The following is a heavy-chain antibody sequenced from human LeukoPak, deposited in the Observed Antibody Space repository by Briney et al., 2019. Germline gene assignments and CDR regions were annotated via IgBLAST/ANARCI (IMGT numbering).Heavy chain of an antibody. V-gene: IGHV3-33*06. CDR2: IWHDGSEK. CDR1: GFIFNNYV. CDR3: VKESDAFDI. Sequence: PGTSLSLSCAASGFIFNNYVMHWVRQAPGKGLEWVAVIWHDGSEKYYGDSVKGRFSISRDNSKNTLYLQMNSLRAEDTAVYFCVKESDAFDIWGQGTMVTVSS. J-gene: IGHJ3*02.